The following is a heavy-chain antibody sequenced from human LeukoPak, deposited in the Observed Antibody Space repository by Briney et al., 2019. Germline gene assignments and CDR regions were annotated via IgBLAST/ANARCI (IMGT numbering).Heavy chain of an antibody. V-gene: IGHV3-33*01. CDR2: IWYDGGNK. J-gene: IGHJ4*02. Sequence: GGSLRLSCAASGLTFSNYAMHWVRQAPGKGLEWVAVIWYDGGNKYYADSVKGRFTISRDNSKNTLYLHMNSLRAGDTAVYYCARIVTTEYYFDYWGQGTLVTVSS. CDR3: ARIVTTEYYFDY. D-gene: IGHD5-12*01. CDR1: GLTFSNYA.